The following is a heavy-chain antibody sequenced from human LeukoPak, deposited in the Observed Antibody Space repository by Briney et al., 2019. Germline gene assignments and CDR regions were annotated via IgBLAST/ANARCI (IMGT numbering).Heavy chain of an antibody. CDR3: ARVTYYYDSSGYYHDAFDI. CDR1: GGTFSSYA. J-gene: IGHJ3*02. D-gene: IGHD3-22*01. V-gene: IGHV1-69*05. CDR2: IIPIFGTA. Sequence: GGSVKVSFKASGGTFSSYAISWVRQAPGQGLEWMGRIIPIFGTANYAQKFQGRVTITTDESTSTAYMELSSLRSEDTAVYYCARVTYYYDSSGYYHDAFDIWGQGTMVTVSS.